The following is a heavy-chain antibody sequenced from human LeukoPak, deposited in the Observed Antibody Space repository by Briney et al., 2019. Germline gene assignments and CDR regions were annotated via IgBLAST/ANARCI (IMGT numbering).Heavy chain of an antibody. Sequence: PSQTLSLTCTVSGGSLNSGGYYWSWIRQQPGKGLEWIGNIYDSGSTNYNPSLKSRVTISVDTSKNQCSLKLSPVTAADTAVYYCARQSISGSSLSYFDYWGQGTLVNVSS. CDR3: ARQSISGSSLSYFDY. D-gene: IGHD3-22*01. CDR1: GGSLNSGGYY. CDR2: IYDSGST. J-gene: IGHJ4*02. V-gene: IGHV4-61*08.